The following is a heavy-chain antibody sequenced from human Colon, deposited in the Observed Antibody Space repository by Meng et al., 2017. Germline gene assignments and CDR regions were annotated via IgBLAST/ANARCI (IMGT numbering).Heavy chain of an antibody. CDR2: IDHFGIS. CDR3: ATGLRHGDWFDP. Sequence: QVQITQGGAGLLKPSETLSLTCAVSGGSFSGFYWSWIRQPPGKGLEWIGEIDHFGISNYNSSLKGRLTMSVDTSKKQISLTLTSVTAADTAVYYCATGLRHGDWFDPWGPGTLVTVSS. CDR1: GGSFSGFY. J-gene: IGHJ5*02. D-gene: IGHD4-17*01. V-gene: IGHV4-34*02.